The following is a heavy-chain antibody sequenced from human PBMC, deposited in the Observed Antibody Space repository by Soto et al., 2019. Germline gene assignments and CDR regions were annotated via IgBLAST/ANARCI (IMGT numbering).Heavy chain of an antibody. CDR2: ISGSGGST. Sequence: LRLSCAASGFTFSSYAMSWVRQAPGKGLEWVSAISGSGGSTYYADSVKGRFTISRDNSKDALYLQMNSLRAEDTAVYYCAKGPASPDPSMFHYWGQGTLVTVSS. V-gene: IGHV3-23*01. D-gene: IGHD2-2*01. CDR1: GFTFSSYA. CDR3: AKGPASPDPSMFHY. J-gene: IGHJ4*02.